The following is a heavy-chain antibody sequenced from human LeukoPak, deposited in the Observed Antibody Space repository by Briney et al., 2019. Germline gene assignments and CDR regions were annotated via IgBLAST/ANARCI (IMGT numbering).Heavy chain of an antibody. Sequence: SETLSLTCTVSGGSISSHYWSWIRQPPGKGLEWIGYIYYSGSTNYNPSLKSRVTISVDTSKNQFSLKLSSVTAADTAVYYCARAGSYGYSYGLTFDYWGQGTLVTVSS. CDR2: IYYSGST. D-gene: IGHD5-18*01. CDR3: ARAGSYGYSYGLTFDY. V-gene: IGHV4-59*11. CDR1: GGSISSHY. J-gene: IGHJ4*02.